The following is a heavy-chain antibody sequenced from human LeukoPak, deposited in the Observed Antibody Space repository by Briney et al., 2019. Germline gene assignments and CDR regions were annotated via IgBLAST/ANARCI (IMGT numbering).Heavy chain of an antibody. CDR3: ASPYCSSTSCYNLS. CDR2: IYSGGST. V-gene: IGHV3-53*01. CDR1: GFTFSNYA. Sequence: GGSLRLSCAASGFTFSNYAMNWVRQAPGKGLEWVSVIYSGGSTYYADSVKGRFTISRDNSKNTLYLQMNSLRAEDTAVYYCASPYCSSTSCYNLSWGQGTLVTVSS. D-gene: IGHD2-2*02. J-gene: IGHJ4*02.